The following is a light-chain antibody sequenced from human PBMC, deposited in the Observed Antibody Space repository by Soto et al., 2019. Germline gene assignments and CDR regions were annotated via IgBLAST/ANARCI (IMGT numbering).Light chain of an antibody. V-gene: IGKV3-15*01. J-gene: IGKJ1*01. CDR2: GAS. CDR1: QSVGSN. Sequence: EIVMTQSPATLSVSPGERATLSCRASQSVGSNLAWYQQRPGQAPRLLIYGASTRATGVPARLSGSGSGTAFTLTISSLPSEDFGIYFCQQDNNWPPDRTFDQGTKVEIK. CDR3: QQDNNWPPDRT.